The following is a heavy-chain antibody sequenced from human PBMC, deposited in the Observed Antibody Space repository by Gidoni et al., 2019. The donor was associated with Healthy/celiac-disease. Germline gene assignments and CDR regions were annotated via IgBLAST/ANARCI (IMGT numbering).Heavy chain of an antibody. CDR3: ARGTRLSGSYARGYYFDY. Sequence: QVQLQQWDAGLMKPSETLSRTCAVYGWSFSRYYWSWIRQPPGKGLEWIGEINHSGSTNYNPSLKSRVTISVDTSKNQCSLKLSSVTAADTAVYYCARGTRLSGSYARGYYFDYWGQGTLVTVSS. CDR2: INHSGST. J-gene: IGHJ4*02. D-gene: IGHD1-26*01. V-gene: IGHV4-34*01. CDR1: GWSFSRYY.